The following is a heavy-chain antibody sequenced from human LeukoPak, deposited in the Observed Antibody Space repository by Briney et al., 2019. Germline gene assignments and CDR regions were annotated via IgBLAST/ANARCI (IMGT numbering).Heavy chain of an antibody. Sequence: RASVKVSCKASGYTFTSYGISWVRQAPGQGLEWMGWISAYNGNTNYAQKLQGRVTMTTDTSTSTAYMELRSLRSDDTAVYYCARPDNLAAAGPGYHWGQGTLVTVSS. CDR2: ISAYNGNT. V-gene: IGHV1-18*01. D-gene: IGHD6-13*01. CDR1: GYTFTSYG. J-gene: IGHJ1*01. CDR3: ARPDNLAAAGPGYH.